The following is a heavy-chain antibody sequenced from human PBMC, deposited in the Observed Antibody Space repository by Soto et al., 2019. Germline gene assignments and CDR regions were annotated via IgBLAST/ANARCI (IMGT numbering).Heavy chain of an antibody. D-gene: IGHD3-9*01. CDR3: AKTQNDILDY. CDR2: ISGSGDFT. J-gene: IGHJ4*02. Sequence: GGSLRLSCAASGFTFSSNAMSWVLQAPGKGLEWVSVISGSGDFTFYADSVKGRFTISRDNSKNTLYLQMNTLRAEDTAVYYCAKTQNDILDYGGQGTLITVSS. CDR1: GFTFSSNA. V-gene: IGHV3-23*01.